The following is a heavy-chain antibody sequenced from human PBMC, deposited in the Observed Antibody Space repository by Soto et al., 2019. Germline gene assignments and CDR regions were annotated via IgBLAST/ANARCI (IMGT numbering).Heavy chain of an antibody. Sequence: SETLSLTCTVSGGSISSYYWSWIRQPAGKGLEWIGRIYTSGSTNYNPSLKSRVTMSVDTSKNQFSLKLSSVTAADTAVYYCASEDSITIFGVVIPLGMDVWGQGTTVT. D-gene: IGHD3-3*01. J-gene: IGHJ6*02. CDR3: ASEDSITIFGVVIPLGMDV. CDR1: GGSISSYY. CDR2: IYTSGST. V-gene: IGHV4-4*07.